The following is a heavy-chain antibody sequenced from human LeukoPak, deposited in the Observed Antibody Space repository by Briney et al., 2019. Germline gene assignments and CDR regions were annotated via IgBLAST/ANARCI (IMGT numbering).Heavy chain of an antibody. Sequence: SETLSLTCTVAGDSIGSHYWSWIRQPPGKGLEWIGYIYYSGSTNYNPSLKSRVTISVDTSKNQFSLKLSSVTAADTAVYYCARGMDYYGSGSYWDYYYYGMDVWGQGTTVTVSS. V-gene: IGHV4-59*11. J-gene: IGHJ6*02. D-gene: IGHD3-10*01. CDR3: ARGMDYYGSGSYWDYYYYGMDV. CDR1: GDSIGSHY. CDR2: IYYSGST.